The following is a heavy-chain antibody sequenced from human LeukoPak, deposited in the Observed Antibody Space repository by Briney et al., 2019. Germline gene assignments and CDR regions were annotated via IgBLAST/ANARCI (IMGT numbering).Heavy chain of an antibody. Sequence: PSETLSLTCTVSGGSISSGGYYWSWIRQHPGKGLEWIGYIYYSGSTYYNPSLKSRVTISVDTSKNQFSLKLSSVTAADTAVCYCARGGYSSGWYGFSAEYFQHWGQGTLVTVSS. V-gene: IGHV4-31*03. CDR2: IYYSGST. D-gene: IGHD6-19*01. CDR3: ARGGYSSGWYGFSAEYFQH. J-gene: IGHJ1*01. CDR1: GGSISSGGYY.